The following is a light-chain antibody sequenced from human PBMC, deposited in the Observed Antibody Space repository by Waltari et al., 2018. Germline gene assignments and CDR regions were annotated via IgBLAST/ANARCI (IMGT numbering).Light chain of an antibody. CDR1: SSDIGDYNY. CDR2: DVT. Sequence: QSALTQPASVSGSPGQSITISCTGTSSDIGDYNYVSWYQQHVGKAPKLMLYDVTKRPSGVSYRFSGSKSGNTASLTISGLQAEDEADYYCSSYTGSSTWVFGGGTKLTVL. J-gene: IGLJ3*02. V-gene: IGLV2-14*01. CDR3: SSYTGSSTWV.